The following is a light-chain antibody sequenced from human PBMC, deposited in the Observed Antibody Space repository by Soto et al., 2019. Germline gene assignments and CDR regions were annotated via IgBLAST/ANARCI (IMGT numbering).Light chain of an antibody. CDR3: QQRSNWPLIT. CDR1: QSVSSY. CDR2: DAS. V-gene: IGKV3-11*01. J-gene: IGKJ5*01. Sequence: EIVLTQSPSTLSFSPWERSTLSFMASQSVSSYLAWYQQKPGQAPRLLIYDASNRATGIPARFSGSGSGTDFTLTISSLEPEDFAVYYCQQRSNWPLITFGQGTRLEIK.